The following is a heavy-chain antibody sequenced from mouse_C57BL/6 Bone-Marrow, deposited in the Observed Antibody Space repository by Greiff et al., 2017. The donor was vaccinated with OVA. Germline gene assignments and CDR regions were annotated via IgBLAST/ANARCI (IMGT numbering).Heavy chain of an antibody. D-gene: IGHD1-1*01. J-gene: IGHJ2*01. CDR2: ISSGGSYT. CDR1: GFTFSSYG. Sequence: DVHLVESGGDLVKPGGSLKLSCAASGFTFSSYGMSWVRQTPDKRLEWVATISSGGSYTYYPDSVKGRFTISRYIAKNTLYLQMGSLKSEDTAMYYCARHGDYGSFFDYWGQGTTLTVSS. CDR3: ARHGDYGSFFDY. V-gene: IGHV5-6*01.